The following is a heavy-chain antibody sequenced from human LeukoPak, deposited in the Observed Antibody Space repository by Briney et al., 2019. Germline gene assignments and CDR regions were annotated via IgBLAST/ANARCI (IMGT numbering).Heavy chain of an antibody. CDR1: GFTFSSYA. CDR3: ARDHVRDMNFDY. Sequence: PGGSLRLSCAASGFTFSSYAMSWVRQAPGKGLEWVSAISGSGGSTYYADSVKGRFTISRDNSKNTLYLQMNSLRAEDTAVYYCARDHVRDMNFDYWGQGTLVTVSS. D-gene: IGHD3-10*01. J-gene: IGHJ4*02. CDR2: ISGSGGST. V-gene: IGHV3-23*01.